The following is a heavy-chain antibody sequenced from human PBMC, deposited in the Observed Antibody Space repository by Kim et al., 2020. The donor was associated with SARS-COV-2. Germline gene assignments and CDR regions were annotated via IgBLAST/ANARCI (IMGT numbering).Heavy chain of an antibody. CDR2: IMQDGSET. CDR3: AREGYCSGGSCYWSASYYCGMDG. D-gene: IGHD2-15*01. J-gene: IGHJ6*02. Sequence: GGSLRLSCAASGFTFSSYWMRWVRQAPGKGLEWVSNIMQDGSETYYVDSVKGRFTISRDNAKNSLYLQMNSLRAEDTAVYYCAREGYCSGGSCYWSASYYCGMDGWGQGTTVTLSS. V-gene: IGHV3-7*01. CDR1: GFTFSSYW.